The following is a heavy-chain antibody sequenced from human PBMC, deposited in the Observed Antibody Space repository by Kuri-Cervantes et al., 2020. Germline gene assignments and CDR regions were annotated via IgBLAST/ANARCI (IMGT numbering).Heavy chain of an antibody. CDR3: AKDLTIFGVAPPLDFDY. V-gene: IGHV3-21*01. CDR1: GFTFSSYS. D-gene: IGHD3-3*01. Sequence: GGSLRLSCAASGFTFSSYSMNWVRQAPGKGLEWVSSISSSSSYIYYADSVKGRFTISRDNAKNTLYLQMNSLRAEDTAVYYCAKDLTIFGVAPPLDFDYWGQGTLVTVSS. CDR2: ISSSSSYI. J-gene: IGHJ4*02.